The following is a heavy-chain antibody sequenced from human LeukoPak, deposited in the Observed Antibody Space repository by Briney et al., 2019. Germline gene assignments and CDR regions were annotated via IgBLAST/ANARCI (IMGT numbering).Heavy chain of an antibody. CDR1: RGTFSSYA. Sequence: ASVKVSCKASRGTFSSYAISWVRQAPGQGLEWMGWISAYNGNTNYAQKLQGRVTMTTDTSTSTAYMELRSLRSDDTAVYYCARDGPYYYGSGSYPFDYWGQGTLVTVSS. CDR2: ISAYNGNT. J-gene: IGHJ4*02. V-gene: IGHV1-18*01. CDR3: ARDGPYYYGSGSYPFDY. D-gene: IGHD3-10*01.